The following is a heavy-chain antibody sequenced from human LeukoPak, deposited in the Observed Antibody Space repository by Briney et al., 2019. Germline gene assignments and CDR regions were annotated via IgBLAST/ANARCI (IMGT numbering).Heavy chain of an antibody. CDR3: AREDSSGWYDY. D-gene: IGHD6-19*01. Sequence: GESLRISCNGSGYSFTSYWISWVRQMPGKGLEWMGKIDPSDSYTNYSPSFQGHVTISADKSISTAHLQRSSLKASDTAMYYCAREDSSGWYDYWGQGTLVTVSS. CDR2: IDPSDSYT. CDR1: GYSFTSYW. V-gene: IGHV5-10-1*01. J-gene: IGHJ4*02.